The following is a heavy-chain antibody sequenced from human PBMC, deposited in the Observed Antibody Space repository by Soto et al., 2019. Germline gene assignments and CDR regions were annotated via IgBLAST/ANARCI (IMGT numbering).Heavy chain of an antibody. J-gene: IGHJ6*02. Sequence: GGSLRLSCAASGFTFSSYWMSWVRQAPGKGLEWVANIKQDESEKYYVDSVKGRFTISRDNAKNSLYLQMNSLRAEDTAVYYCARLLVVPAAGFYYYYGMDVWGQGTTVTVSS. V-gene: IGHV3-7*01. CDR3: ARLLVVPAAGFYYYYGMDV. CDR2: IKQDESEK. CDR1: GFTFSSYW. D-gene: IGHD2-2*01.